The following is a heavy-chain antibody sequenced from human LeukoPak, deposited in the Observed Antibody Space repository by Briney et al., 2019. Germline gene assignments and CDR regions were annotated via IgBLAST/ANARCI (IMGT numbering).Heavy chain of an antibody. CDR1: GFTVSSDY. V-gene: IGHV3-53*01. J-gene: IGHJ6*02. CDR3: ARGFRGKYYYGMDV. Sequence: GGSLRLSCAASGFTVSSDYMSWVRQAPGKGLEWVSVIYSGGSTYYADSVKGRFTISRDNSKNTLYLQMNSLRAEDTAVYYCARGFRGKYYYGMDVWGQGTTVTVSS. CDR2: IYSGGST.